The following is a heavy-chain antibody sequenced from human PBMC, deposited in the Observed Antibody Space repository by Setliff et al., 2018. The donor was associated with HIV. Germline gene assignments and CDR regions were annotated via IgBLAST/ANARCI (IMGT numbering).Heavy chain of an antibody. CDR2: INTDSGTP. CDR3: ARGDQDVWGDYSNFFDS. D-gene: IGHD3-3*01. Sequence: GASVKVSCKASADTFTNCLINWVRQAPGQGLEWMGWINTDSGTPTYAQAFTGRFVFSLDTSVSTAFLQITSLKAEDTAVYYCARGDQDVWGDYSNFFDSWGQGTLVTVSS. V-gene: IGHV7-4-1*02. J-gene: IGHJ5*01. CDR1: ADTFTNCL.